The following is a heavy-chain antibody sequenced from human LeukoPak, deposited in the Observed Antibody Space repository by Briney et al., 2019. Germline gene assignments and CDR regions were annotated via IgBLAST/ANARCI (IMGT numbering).Heavy chain of an antibody. CDR2: INPSGGDP. CDR3: AREAAAGTTSFDY. Sequence: GASVKVSCKASGYTFTSYYMHWVRQPPGQGPEWMVIINPSGGDPGYTQKFYAQKFQGRVPMTRHTATSTVYMELSSLRSEDTAVYYCAREAAAGTTSFDYWGQGTLVTVSS. D-gene: IGHD6-13*01. V-gene: IGHV1-46*01. J-gene: IGHJ4*02. CDR1: GYTFTSYY.